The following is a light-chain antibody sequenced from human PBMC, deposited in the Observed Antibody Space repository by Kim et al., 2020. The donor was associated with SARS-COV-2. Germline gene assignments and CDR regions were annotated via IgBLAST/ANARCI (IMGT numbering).Light chain of an antibody. CDR2: GAS. CDR3: QQYGSSYT. V-gene: IGKV3-20*01. J-gene: IGKJ2*01. Sequence: SLSPGERATLSCRAGQRVSSSYLAWYQQKPGQTPRLLIYGASSRATGIPDRFSGSGSGTDFTLTISRLEPEDFAVYYCQQYGSSYTFGQGTKLEI. CDR1: QRVSSSY.